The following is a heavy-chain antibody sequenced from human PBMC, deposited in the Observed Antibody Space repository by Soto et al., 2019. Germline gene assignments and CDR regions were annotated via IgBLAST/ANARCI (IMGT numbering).Heavy chain of an antibody. CDR3: AGHEATYYHYYGMDV. CDR2: IHPGESDT. V-gene: IGHV5-51*01. J-gene: IGHJ6*02. CDR1: GYSFTPYW. Sequence: EVQLVQSGAEVKKPGESLKISSKSYGYSFTPYWIAWVRQMPGKGLEWMGSIHPGESDTRYSPAFQGQATISADRSITTAYLQWSSLKASDTAMYYCAGHEATYYHYYGMDVWGQGTTVTVSS.